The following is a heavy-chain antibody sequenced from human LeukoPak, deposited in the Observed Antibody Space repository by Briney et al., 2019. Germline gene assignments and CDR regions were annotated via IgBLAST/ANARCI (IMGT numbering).Heavy chain of an antibody. CDR1: GFTFSSYA. J-gene: IGHJ6*03. V-gene: IGHV3-23*01. Sequence: GGSLRLSCAASGFTFSSYAMSWVRQAPGKGLEWVSAISGSGGSTYYADSVKGRFTISRDNSKNTLYLQMNSLRAEDTAVYYCANARIMATIWKTDYYYYMDVWGKGTTVTVSS. CDR3: ANARIMATIWKTDYYYYMDV. D-gene: IGHD5-12*01. CDR2: ISGSGGST.